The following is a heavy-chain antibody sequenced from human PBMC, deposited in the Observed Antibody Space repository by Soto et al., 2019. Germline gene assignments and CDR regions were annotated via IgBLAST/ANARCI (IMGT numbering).Heavy chain of an antibody. Sequence: PSETLSLTCAVSGGSISSSNWWSWVRQPPGKGLEWIGEIYHSGSTNYNPSLKSRVTISVDKSKNQFSLKLSSVTAADTAVYYCASFGSGSYSNGYYYYGMDVWGQGTTVT. CDR2: IYHSGST. V-gene: IGHV4-4*02. CDR1: GGSISSSNW. J-gene: IGHJ6*02. D-gene: IGHD3-10*01. CDR3: ASFGSGSYSNGYYYYGMDV.